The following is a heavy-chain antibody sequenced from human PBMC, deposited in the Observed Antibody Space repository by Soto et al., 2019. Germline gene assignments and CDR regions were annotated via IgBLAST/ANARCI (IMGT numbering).Heavy chain of an antibody. D-gene: IGHD3-3*01. Sequence: GGSLRLSCAASGFTFISYAMHWVRQAPGKGLEWVAVISYDGSNKYYADSVKGRFTISRDNSKNTLYLQMNSLRAEDTAVYYCARDRVLRFLEWLFNYWGQGTLVTVSS. CDR1: GFTFISYA. CDR3: ARDRVLRFLEWLFNY. CDR2: ISYDGSNK. V-gene: IGHV3-30-3*01. J-gene: IGHJ4*02.